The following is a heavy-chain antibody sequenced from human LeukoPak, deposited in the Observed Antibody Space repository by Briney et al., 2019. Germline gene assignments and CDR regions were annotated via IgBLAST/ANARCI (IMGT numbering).Heavy chain of an antibody. Sequence: GASVKVSCKASGYTFTSYAMHWVRQAPGQRLEWMGWINAGNGNTKYSQEFQGRVTITRDTSASAAYMELSSLRSKDMAVYYCARGVAAAGTGGAFDIWGQGTMVTVSS. CDR1: GYTFTSYA. V-gene: IGHV1-3*03. CDR3: ARGVAAAGTGGAFDI. D-gene: IGHD6-13*01. J-gene: IGHJ3*02. CDR2: INAGNGNT.